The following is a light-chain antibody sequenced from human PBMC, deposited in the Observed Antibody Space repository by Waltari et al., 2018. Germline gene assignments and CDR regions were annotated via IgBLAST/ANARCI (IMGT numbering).Light chain of an antibody. Sequence: QAVVTQEPSLTVSPGGTVTLTCGSSTGTVTSGHYPYWFQQKPGQAPRTLIYDTTNKKSWTPARFSGSLIGGKAALTLLGAQAEDEADYYCLLSHNDVPVLGGGTHLTVL. CDR1: TGTVTSGHY. CDR2: DTT. V-gene: IGLV7-46*02. J-gene: IGLJ7*01. CDR3: LLSHNDVPV.